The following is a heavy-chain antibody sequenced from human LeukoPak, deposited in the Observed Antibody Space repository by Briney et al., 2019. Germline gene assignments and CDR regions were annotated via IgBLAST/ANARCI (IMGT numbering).Heavy chain of an antibody. CDR1: GYTFTSHG. J-gene: IGHJ4*02. Sequence: ASVKVSCKASGYTFTSHGISWVRQASGQGLQWMGWISSYNGNTNYAQNLQGRVTMTTDTSTTTAYMELRSLRSDDTAVYYCVREVAYSGSYKWDYWGQGTLVSVCS. D-gene: IGHD1-26*01. V-gene: IGHV1-18*01. CDR3: VREVAYSGSYKWDY. CDR2: ISSYNGNT.